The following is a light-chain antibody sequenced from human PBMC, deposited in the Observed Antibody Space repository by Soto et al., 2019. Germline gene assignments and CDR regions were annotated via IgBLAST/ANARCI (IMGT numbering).Light chain of an antibody. Sequence: DIQLTQSPSFLSASVGDRVTITCRASQGISSYLAWFQQKPGKAPKVLIYAASILQGGVPSRFSGSGSGTEFTLTISSLQPEDFATYYWRQLNSYPLTFGGGTKVEIK. V-gene: IGKV1-9*01. CDR1: QGISSY. CDR3: RQLNSYPLT. J-gene: IGKJ4*01. CDR2: AAS.